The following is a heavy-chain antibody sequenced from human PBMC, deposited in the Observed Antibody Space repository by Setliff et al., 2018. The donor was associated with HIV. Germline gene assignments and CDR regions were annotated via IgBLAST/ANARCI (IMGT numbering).Heavy chain of an antibody. CDR2: VSGRGDSI. Sequence: PGGSLRLSCAGSGFTFSSYSLNWVRQAPGKGLEWVSYVSGRGDSIYYAASVKGRFTISRDNAKNSLYLQMNSLIAEDTAVYFCAAQGVLWGQGTQVTVSS. V-gene: IGHV3-48*01. J-gene: IGHJ4*02. CDR3: AAQGVL. CDR1: GFTFSSYS.